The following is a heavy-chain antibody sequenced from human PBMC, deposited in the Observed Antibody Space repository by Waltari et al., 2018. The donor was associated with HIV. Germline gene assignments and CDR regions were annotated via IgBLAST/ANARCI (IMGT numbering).Heavy chain of an antibody. CDR1: GYTLTALS. D-gene: IGHD6-13*01. J-gene: IGHJ6*02. Sequence: QVQLVQSGAAGKKPGASVKVSCKVSGYTLTALSMHWVRQDPGKGLEWMGGFDPEDGETIYAQKFQGRVTMTEDTSTDTAYMELSSLRSEDTAVYYCATPGDQLVQDGMDVWGQGTTVTVSS. CDR2: FDPEDGET. V-gene: IGHV1-24*01. CDR3: ATPGDQLVQDGMDV.